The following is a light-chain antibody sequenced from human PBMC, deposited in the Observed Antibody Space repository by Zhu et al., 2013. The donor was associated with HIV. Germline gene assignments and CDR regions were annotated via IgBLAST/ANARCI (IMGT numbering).Light chain of an antibody. CDR2: EVS. J-gene: IGLJ2*01. CDR3: CSYAGSNTVK. V-gene: IGLV2-14*01. Sequence: QSALTQPASVSGSPGQSITISCTGTSSDIGAYNYVSWYQHHPGKAPKLVIFEVSNRPSGISNRFSGSKSGNTASLTISGLQAEDEADYYCCSYAGSNTVKFGGGTKLTVL. CDR1: SSDIGAYNY.